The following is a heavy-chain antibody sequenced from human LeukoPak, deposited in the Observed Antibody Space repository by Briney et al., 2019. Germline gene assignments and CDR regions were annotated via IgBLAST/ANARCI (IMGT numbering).Heavy chain of an antibody. D-gene: IGHD6-19*01. CDR3: AREDSSGWCSDY. CDR1: GFTFSSNY. V-gene: IGHV3-66*01. Sequence: GGSLRLSCAASGFTFSSNYMRWVRQAPGKGLEWVSVISSGGSTYYADSVKGRFTISRDNSKNTLYLQMNSLRAEDTAVYFCAREDSSGWCSDYWGQGTLVTVSS. J-gene: IGHJ4*02. CDR2: ISSGGST.